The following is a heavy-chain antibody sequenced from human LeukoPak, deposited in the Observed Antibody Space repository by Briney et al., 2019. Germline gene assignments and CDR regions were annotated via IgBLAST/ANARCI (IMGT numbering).Heavy chain of an antibody. V-gene: IGHV3-23*01. CDR1: GFTFSSYA. Sequence: GGSLRLSCAASGFTFSSYAMSWVRQAPGRGLEYVSVISGSGGSTHYRDSVKGRFTISRDNSKNTLYLQMNSLRVEDTAVYYCAKDGTTTITFDYWGQGTLVTVSS. J-gene: IGHJ4*02. D-gene: IGHD1-1*01. CDR3: AKDGTTTITFDY. CDR2: ISGSGGST.